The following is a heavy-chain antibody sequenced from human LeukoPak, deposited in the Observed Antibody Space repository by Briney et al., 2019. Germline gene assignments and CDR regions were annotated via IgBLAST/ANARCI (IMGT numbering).Heavy chain of an antibody. Sequence: GGSLRLSGAASGFTFSSYSMNWVRQAPGKGLEWDSSISSSSSYIYYADSVKGRFTISRDNAKNSLYLQMNSLRAEDTAVYYCARDLGGYSNYLFDYWGQGTLVTVSS. CDR1: GFTFSSYS. CDR3: ARDLGGYSNYLFDY. CDR2: ISSSSSYI. J-gene: IGHJ4*02. V-gene: IGHV3-21*01. D-gene: IGHD4-11*01.